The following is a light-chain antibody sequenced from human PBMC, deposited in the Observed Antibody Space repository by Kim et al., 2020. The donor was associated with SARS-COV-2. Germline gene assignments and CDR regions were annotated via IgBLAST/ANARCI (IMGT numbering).Light chain of an antibody. Sequence: NFMLTQPHSVSESPGKTVTISCTRSSGRIASSYVQWYRQRPGSAPTTVIYEDNQRPSGVPDRFSGSIDSSSNSATLTISGLKTEDEADYYRQSYDSKNYVFGTGTKGTVL. J-gene: IGLJ1*01. CDR2: EDN. V-gene: IGLV6-57*04. CDR3: QSYDSKNYV. CDR1: SGRIASSY.